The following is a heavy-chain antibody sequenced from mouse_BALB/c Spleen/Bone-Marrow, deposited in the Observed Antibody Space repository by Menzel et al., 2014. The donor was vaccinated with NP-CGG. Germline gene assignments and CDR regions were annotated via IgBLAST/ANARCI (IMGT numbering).Heavy chain of an antibody. J-gene: IGHJ4*01. V-gene: IGHV5-6-3*01. D-gene: IGHD2-3*01. Sequence: DVKLVESGGGLVQPGGSLKLSCAASGFTFSSYGMSWARQTPDKRLELVATINSNGGSTYYPDSVKGRFTISRDNAKNTLYLQMSSLKSEDTAMYYCARERDGYFRDAMDYWGQGTSVTVSS. CDR1: GFTFSSYG. CDR3: ARERDGYFRDAMDY. CDR2: INSNGGST.